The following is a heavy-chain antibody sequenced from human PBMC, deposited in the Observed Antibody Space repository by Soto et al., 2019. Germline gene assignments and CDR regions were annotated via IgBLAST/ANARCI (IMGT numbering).Heavy chain of an antibody. D-gene: IGHD3-22*01. CDR1: GFSFSSYS. CDR3: ARDLSNYDSSGYRWFDP. Sequence: GGSLRLSCAASGFSFSSYSMNWVRQAPGKGLEWVSSISSSSSYIYYADSVKGRFTSSSDNAKNSLYLQINSLRAEDTAVYYCARDLSNYDSSGYRWFDPWGQGILVTVSS. J-gene: IGHJ5*02. V-gene: IGHV3-21*01. CDR2: ISSSSSYI.